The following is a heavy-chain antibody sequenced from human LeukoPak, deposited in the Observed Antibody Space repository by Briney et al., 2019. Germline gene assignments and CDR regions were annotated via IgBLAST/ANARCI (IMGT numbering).Heavy chain of an antibody. D-gene: IGHD6-13*01. CDR1: GGSISSYY. J-gene: IGHJ5*02. V-gene: IGHV4-4*07. Sequence: SETLSLTCTVSGGSISSYYWSWIRQPAGKRLEWIGRIYTSGSTNYNPSLKSRVTMSVDTSKNQFSLKLSSVTAADTAVYYCAREAGIAAPTWFDPWGQGTLVTVSS. CDR2: IYTSGST. CDR3: AREAGIAAPTWFDP.